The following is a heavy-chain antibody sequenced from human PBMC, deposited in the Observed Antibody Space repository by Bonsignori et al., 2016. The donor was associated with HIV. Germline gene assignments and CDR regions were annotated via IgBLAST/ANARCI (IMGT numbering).Heavy chain of an antibody. V-gene: IGHV1-2*02. CDR3: TRSGYTSSAYFDS. J-gene: IGHJ4*02. D-gene: IGHD6-6*01. CDR1: GYIFTGEY. Sequence: QVQLVQSGAEVKKPGASVNVSCKASGYIFTGEYIHWVRQAPGQGLEWMGWINPNSGGTTYAQKFQGRVTMTRDTSITTAYMELSRLRSDDTAFYYCTRSGYTSSAYFDSWGQG. CDR2: INPNSGGT.